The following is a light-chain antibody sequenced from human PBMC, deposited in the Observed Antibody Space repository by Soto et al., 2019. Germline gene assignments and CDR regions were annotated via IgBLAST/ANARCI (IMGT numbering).Light chain of an antibody. CDR1: QSVSSY. CDR2: AAS. V-gene: IGKV3-15*01. Sequence: EIVLTQSPATLSLSPGERATLSCRASQSVSSYLLWYQQKPGQAPRLLLYAASIRATDFPARFSGSGSGTEFTLTISGLQSDDFAVYFCQQYNNWPPWTFGHGTKVDIK. CDR3: QQYNNWPPWT. J-gene: IGKJ1*01.